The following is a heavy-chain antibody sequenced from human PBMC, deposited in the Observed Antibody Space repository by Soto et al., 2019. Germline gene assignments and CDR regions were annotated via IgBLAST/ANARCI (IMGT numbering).Heavy chain of an antibody. Sequence: QVQLVQSGAEVKKPGSSVKVSCKASGGTFSGYAISWVRQAPGQGLEWMGGIIPIFGTANYAQKYQGRVTITADESTITAYMELCSLISEDTAVYYCARGRFPYHYGTNGVCPQQYYGGMDVWGQATTVTVSS. CDR2: IIPIFGTA. CDR1: GGTFSGYA. CDR3: ARGRFPYHYGTNGVCPQQYYGGMDV. V-gene: IGHV1-69*01. J-gene: IGHJ6*02. D-gene: IGHD2-8*01.